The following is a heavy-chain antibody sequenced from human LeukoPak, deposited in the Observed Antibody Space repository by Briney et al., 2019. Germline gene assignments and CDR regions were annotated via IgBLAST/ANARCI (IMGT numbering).Heavy chain of an antibody. CDR2: IEYSGGSA. V-gene: IGHV3-23*01. CDR1: GFTLSSYE. J-gene: IGHJ4*02. D-gene: IGHD6-6*01. CDR3: AKDWSYSSSSAYYFDY. Sequence: GGSLRLSCTVSGFTLSSYEMSWIRQAPGKGLEWVSSIEYSGGSAYYADSVKGRFTISRDDSKNTLYLQMNSLGAEDTAVYYCAKDWSYSSSSAYYFDYWGQGTLVTVSS.